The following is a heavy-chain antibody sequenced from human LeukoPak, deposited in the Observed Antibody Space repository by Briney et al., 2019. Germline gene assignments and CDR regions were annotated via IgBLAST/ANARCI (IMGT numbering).Heavy chain of an antibody. Sequence: GGSLRLSCAASGFTFSNYAMSWVRQAPGKGLEWVSLISGSGGNTNYADSVKGRFTISRDDSKNTLYLQMNSLSAEDTAVYYCAKSRTGWYVFDYWGQGTLVTASA. D-gene: IGHD6-19*01. V-gene: IGHV3-23*01. J-gene: IGHJ4*02. CDR2: ISGSGGNT. CDR1: GFTFSNYA. CDR3: AKSRTGWYVFDY.